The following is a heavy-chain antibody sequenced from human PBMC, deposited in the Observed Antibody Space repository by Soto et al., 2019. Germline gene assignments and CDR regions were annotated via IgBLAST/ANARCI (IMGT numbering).Heavy chain of an antibody. D-gene: IGHD3-10*01. CDR1: GGSISSYH. CDR2: IYYSGST. J-gene: IGHJ4*02. CDR3: ARAPRGNYGYPSYFDY. V-gene: IGHV4-59*01. Sequence: ASETLSLTCTVSGGSISSYHWSWIRQPPGKGLEWIGYIYYSGSTNYNPSLKSRVTISVDTSKNQFSLKLSSVTAADTAVYYCARAPRGNYGYPSYFDYWGQGTLVTVS.